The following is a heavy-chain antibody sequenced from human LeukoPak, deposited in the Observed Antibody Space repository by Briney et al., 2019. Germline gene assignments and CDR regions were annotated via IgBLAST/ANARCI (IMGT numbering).Heavy chain of an antibody. D-gene: IGHD5-18*01. CDR3: ASVDTAMVTYYGMDV. CDR2: ISSSSSTM. CDR1: GFTFSSYS. V-gene: IGHV3-48*01. J-gene: IGHJ6*02. Sequence: GGSLRLSCAASGFTFSSYSMNWVRQAPGKGLEWVSYISSSSSTMYYADSVKGRFTISRDNAKNSLYLQMNSLRAEDTAVYYCASVDTAMVTYYGMDVWGQGTTVAVSS.